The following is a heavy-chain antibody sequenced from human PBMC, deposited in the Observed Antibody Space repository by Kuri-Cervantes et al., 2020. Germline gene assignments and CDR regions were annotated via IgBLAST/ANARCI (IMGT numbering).Heavy chain of an antibody. CDR3: ASVILWVGEV. CDR2: IWYEGSNK. CDR1: GFTFSNYG. V-gene: IGHV3-33*01. D-gene: IGHD3-10*01. Sequence: LSLTCAASGFTFSNYGMHWVRQAPGKGLEWVAVIWYEGSNKYYADSVKGRFTISTDNSKSTLYLQMNSLRVEDTAVYYCASVILWVGEVWGQGTLVTVSS. J-gene: IGHJ4*02.